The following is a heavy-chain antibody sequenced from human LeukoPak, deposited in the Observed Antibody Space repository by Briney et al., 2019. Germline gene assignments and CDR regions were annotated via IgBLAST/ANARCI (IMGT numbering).Heavy chain of an antibody. CDR1: GGTSSSYT. J-gene: IGHJ4*02. D-gene: IGHD2-2*01. V-gene: IGHV1-69*02. Sequence: SVKVSCKASGGTSSSYTISWVRQAPGQGLEWMGRIIPILGIANYAQKFQGRVTITADKSTSTAYMELSSLRSEDTAVYYCARGSTSSYYFDYWGQGTLVTVSS. CDR2: IIPILGIA. CDR3: ARGSTSSYYFDY.